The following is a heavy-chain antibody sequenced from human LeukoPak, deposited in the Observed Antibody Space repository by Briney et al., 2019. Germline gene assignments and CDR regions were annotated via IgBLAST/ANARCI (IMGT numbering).Heavy chain of an antibody. J-gene: IGHJ4*02. CDR1: GGSISSGGYP. V-gene: IGHV4-61*08. Sequence: SETLSLTCAVSGGSISSGGYPWSWIRQPPGKGLEWIGYIHYSGSTKYNPSLKSRVTISVDTSKNQFSLKLSSVTAADTAVYYCARTGGDPAGGGYWGQGTLVTVSS. CDR3: ARTGGDPAGGGY. D-gene: IGHD2-21*02. CDR2: IHYSGST.